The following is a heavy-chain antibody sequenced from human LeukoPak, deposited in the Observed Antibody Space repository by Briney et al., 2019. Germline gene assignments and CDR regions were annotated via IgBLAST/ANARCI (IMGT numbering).Heavy chain of an antibody. CDR1: GFTFTNYA. Sequence: GGSLRLSCAAPGFTFTNYAMSWVRQAPGKGLEWVSAISGNGGNTYYADSVEGRFTISRDNSKNTLYLQMNSLRVEDTAVYYCARDFRGNGRPYHHDSTGFFDNWGQGALVTVSS. D-gene: IGHD3-22*01. J-gene: IGHJ4*02. CDR2: ISGNGGNT. CDR3: ARDFRGNGRPYHHDSTGFFDN. V-gene: IGHV3-23*01.